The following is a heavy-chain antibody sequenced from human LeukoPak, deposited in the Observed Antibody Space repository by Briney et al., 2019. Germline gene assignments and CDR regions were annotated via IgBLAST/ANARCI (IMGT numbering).Heavy chain of an antibody. CDR2: MNPNSGNT. CDR3: ARWAGFGPYDAFDI. D-gene: IGHD3-10*01. CDR1: GYTFTSYD. Sequence: ASVKVSCKASGYTFTSYDINWVRQATGQGLEWMGWMNPNSGNTGYAQKFQGRVTITRNTSISTAYMELSSLRSQDTAMYYCARWAGFGPYDAFDIWGQGTMVTVSS. V-gene: IGHV1-8*03. J-gene: IGHJ3*02.